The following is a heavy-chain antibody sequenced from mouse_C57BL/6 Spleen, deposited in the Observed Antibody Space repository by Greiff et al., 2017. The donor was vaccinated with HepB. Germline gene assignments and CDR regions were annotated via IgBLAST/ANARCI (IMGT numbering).Heavy chain of an antibody. V-gene: IGHV5-12*01. CDR3: ARGYDYDAYYAMDY. Sequence: EVQLVESGGGLVQPGGSLKLSCAASGFTFSDYYMYWVRQTPEKRLEWVAYISNGGGSTYYPDTVKGRFTISRDNAKNTLYLQMSRLKSEDTAMYYCARGYDYDAYYAMDYWGQGTSVTVSS. D-gene: IGHD2-4*01. CDR1: GFTFSDYY. CDR2: ISNGGGST. J-gene: IGHJ4*01.